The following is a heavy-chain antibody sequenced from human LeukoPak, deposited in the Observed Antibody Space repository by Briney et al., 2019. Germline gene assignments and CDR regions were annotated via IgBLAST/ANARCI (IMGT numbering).Heavy chain of an antibody. Sequence: SETLSLTCTVSGGSMSSNYWTWIRQPPGKGLEWIGYISYSGSPNYNASLKSRVTISLDMSRKPFSLRLTSVTAADTAVYYCARHADNSLYRFDYWGQGTLVTVSS. V-gene: IGHV4-59*08. J-gene: IGHJ4*02. CDR1: GGSMSSNY. CDR2: ISYSGSP. D-gene: IGHD1-1*01. CDR3: ARHADNSLYRFDY.